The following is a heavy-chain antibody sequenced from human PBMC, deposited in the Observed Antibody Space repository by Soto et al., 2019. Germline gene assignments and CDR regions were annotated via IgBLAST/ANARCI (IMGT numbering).Heavy chain of an antibody. D-gene: IGHD3-10*01. CDR3: ARGYYYGSGRPTPGGMDV. CDR2: ISTYTGNT. Sequence: ASVTVSCKASGYTFTNYDINWVRQAPGQGLEWMGWISTYTGNTNYAQKLQGRVTMTTDTSTSTAYMELRSLRSDDTAVYYCARGYYYGSGRPTPGGMDVWGQGTTVTVSS. J-gene: IGHJ6*02. V-gene: IGHV1-18*01. CDR1: GYTFTNYD.